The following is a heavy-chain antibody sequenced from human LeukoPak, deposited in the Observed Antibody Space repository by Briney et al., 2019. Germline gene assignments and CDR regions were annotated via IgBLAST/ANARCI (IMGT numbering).Heavy chain of an antibody. CDR2: IYYSGST. CDR3: ARHINWNYDY. Sequence: ETQTLPRTVSGGSTSSYYWSWIRQPPGKGLEWIGYIYYSGSTNYNPSLKSRVTISLDTSKNQFSLKLSSMTAANTAVYYCARHINWNYDYCAEEPLLTVSS. CDR1: GGSTSSYY. D-gene: IGHD1-7*01. V-gene: IGHV4-59*08. J-gene: IGHJ4*02.